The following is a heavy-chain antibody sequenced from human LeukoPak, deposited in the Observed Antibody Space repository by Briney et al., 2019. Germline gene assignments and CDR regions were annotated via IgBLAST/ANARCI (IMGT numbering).Heavy chain of an antibody. V-gene: IGHV4-61*01. CDR1: GGSISSGSYY. J-gene: IGHJ5*02. D-gene: IGHD6-19*01. CDR3: AGIAVTGGDWFDP. CDR2: IHYSGST. Sequence: SETLSLTCTVSGGSISSGSYYWSWIRQPPGKGLEWIGYIHYSGSTNYNPSLKSRVTMSIDTSKSQFSLKLISVTAADTAVYYCAGIAVTGGDWFDPWGQGTLVTVSS.